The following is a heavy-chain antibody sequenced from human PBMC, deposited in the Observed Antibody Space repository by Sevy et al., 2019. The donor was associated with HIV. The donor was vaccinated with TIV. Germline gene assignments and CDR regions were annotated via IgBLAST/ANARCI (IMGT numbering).Heavy chain of an antibody. D-gene: IGHD2-21*02. Sequence: SETLSLTCTVSGGSMTSYYWNWIRQPPGKGLGWIGYIYYSGSTNYNPSLKSQVTMSVDTSKNRFSLTLISVTAADTAVYHCARSVGTGNYFDYWGQGALVTVSS. V-gene: IGHV4-59*13. CDR2: IYYSGST. CDR3: ARSVGTGNYFDY. CDR1: GGSMTSYY. J-gene: IGHJ4*02.